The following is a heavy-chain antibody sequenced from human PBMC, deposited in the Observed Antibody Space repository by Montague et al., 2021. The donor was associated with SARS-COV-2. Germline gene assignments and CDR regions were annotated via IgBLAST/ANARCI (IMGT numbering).Heavy chain of an antibody. CDR2: ISDSGGST. CDR1: GFTFSSYG. V-gene: IGHV3-23*01. Sequence: SLRLSCAASGFTFSSYGMAWVRQAPGKGLEWVSTISDSGGSTYYAGSVKGRFTISRDNSKNTLYLQMNSLRAEDTAVYYCANRGVRYFDAQGVWYYFDYWGQGTLVTASS. J-gene: IGHJ4*02. D-gene: IGHD3-9*01. CDR3: ANRGVRYFDAQGVWYYFDY.